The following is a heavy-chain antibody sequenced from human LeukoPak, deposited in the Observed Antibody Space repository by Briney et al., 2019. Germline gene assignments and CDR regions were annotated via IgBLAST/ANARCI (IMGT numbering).Heavy chain of an antibody. J-gene: IGHJ5*02. Sequence: PSETLSLTCTVSGGSISRYYWSWIRQPAGKGLEWIGRIYTSGSTNYNPSLKSRVTMSVDTSKNQFSLKLSSVTAADTAVYYCARDSSSWYLRWFDPWGQGTLVTVSS. CDR1: GGSISRYY. D-gene: IGHD6-13*01. CDR3: ARDSSSWYLRWFDP. V-gene: IGHV4-4*07. CDR2: IYTSGST.